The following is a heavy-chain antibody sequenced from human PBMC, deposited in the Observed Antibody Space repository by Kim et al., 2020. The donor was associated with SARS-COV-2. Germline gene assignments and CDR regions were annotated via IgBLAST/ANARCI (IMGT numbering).Heavy chain of an antibody. Sequence: THHHPSPKRRVTISIATAKNQFPLKLSSVAAADTAVYYCARDLYRDAFDIWGQGTMVTVSS. CDR2: T. V-gene: IGHV4-59*01. CDR3: ARDLYRDAFDI. J-gene: IGHJ3*02.